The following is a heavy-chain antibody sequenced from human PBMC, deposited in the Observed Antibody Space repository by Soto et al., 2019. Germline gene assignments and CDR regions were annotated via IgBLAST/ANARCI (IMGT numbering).Heavy chain of an antibody. Sequence: GASVKVSCKASGYTFTSYGISWVRQAPGQGLEWMGWISAYNGNTNYAQKLQGRVSMTTDTSTSTAYMELRSLRSDDTAAYYCARAMITFRGVIPGYWGQGTLVTVSS. D-gene: IGHD3-16*01. CDR2: ISAYNGNT. V-gene: IGHV1-18*01. J-gene: IGHJ4*02. CDR3: ARAMITFRGVIPGY. CDR1: GYTFTSYG.